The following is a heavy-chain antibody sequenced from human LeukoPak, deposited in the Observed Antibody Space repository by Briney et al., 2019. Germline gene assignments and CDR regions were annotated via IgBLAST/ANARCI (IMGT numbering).Heavy chain of an antibody. J-gene: IGHJ4*02. CDR2: ISGSGGST. CDR3: AKARYSGSYAFDY. V-gene: IGHV3-23*01. D-gene: IGHD1-26*01. CDR1: GFTFSSYA. Sequence: GGSLRLSCAASGFTFSSYAMSWVRQAPGKGLEWVSAISGSGGSTYYADSVKGRFTISRDNSKNALYLQMNSLRAEDTAVYYCAKARYSGSYAFDYWGQGTLVTVSS.